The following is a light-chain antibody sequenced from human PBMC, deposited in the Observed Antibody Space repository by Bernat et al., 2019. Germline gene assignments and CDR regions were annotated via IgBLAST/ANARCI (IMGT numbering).Light chain of an antibody. CDR2: DAS. Sequence: EIVLTQSPATLSLSPGERATLSCRASQSVSSYLAWYQQKPGQAPRLLIYDASNSATGIPARFSGSRSGTDFTLTISSLEPEDCAVYYCQQRRDWPGTFGQGTKVEIK. CDR3: QQRRDWPGT. CDR1: QSVSSY. V-gene: IGKV3-11*01. J-gene: IGKJ1*01.